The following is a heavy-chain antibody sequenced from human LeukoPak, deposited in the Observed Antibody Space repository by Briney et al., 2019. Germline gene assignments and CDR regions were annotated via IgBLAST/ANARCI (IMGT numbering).Heavy chain of an antibody. V-gene: IGHV3-23*01. J-gene: IGHJ4*02. CDR1: GFTFSSYA. CDR2: ISGSGGST. D-gene: IGHD6-13*01. CDR3: AKDEAAAGVDFDY. Sequence: PGGSLRLSCAASGFTFSSYAMNWVRLAPGKGLEWVSAISGSGGSTFYADSVRGRFTISRDNSKNTLYLQINSLRAEDTAVYYCAKDEAAAGVDFDYWGQGTLVTVYS.